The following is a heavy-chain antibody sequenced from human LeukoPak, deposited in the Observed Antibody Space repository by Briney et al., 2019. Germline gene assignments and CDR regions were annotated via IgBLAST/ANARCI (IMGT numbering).Heavy chain of an antibody. D-gene: IGHD6-13*01. V-gene: IGHV3-74*01. CDR3: ARDLAAAASSGWFDP. Sequence: GGSLRLSCTASGFTFSTYWMHLVRQAPGKGLVCVSRINIDGSSTSYADSVKGRFTISRDNAKNTLYLQMNSLRAEDTAVYYCARDLAAAASSGWFDPWGQGTLVTVSS. CDR1: GFTFSTYW. CDR2: INIDGSST. J-gene: IGHJ5*02.